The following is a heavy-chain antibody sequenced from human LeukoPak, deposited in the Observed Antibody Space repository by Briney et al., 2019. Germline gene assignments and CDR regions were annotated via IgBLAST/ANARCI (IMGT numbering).Heavy chain of an antibody. CDR3: AKDPMVRGVIPLYFDY. V-gene: IGHV3-23*01. Sequence: PGGSLRLSCAASGFTFSSYAMSWVRQAPGKGLEWVSAISGSGGSTYYADSVKGRFTISRDNSKNTLYLQMNSLRAEDTAVYYCAKDPMVRGVIPLYFDYWGQGTLVTVPS. CDR2: ISGSGGST. CDR1: GFTFSSYA. D-gene: IGHD3-10*01. J-gene: IGHJ4*02.